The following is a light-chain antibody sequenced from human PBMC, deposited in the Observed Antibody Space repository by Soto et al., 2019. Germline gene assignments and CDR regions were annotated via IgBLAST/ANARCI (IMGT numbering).Light chain of an antibody. V-gene: IGKV1-8*01. Sequence: AILMTQSPSSLSPSTGDRVTITCRPSQGISSYLAWYQQKPGKAPKLLIYAASTLQSGVPSRFSGSGSGTDFTLTISCLQSEDFATYYCQQYYSYPRLTFGGGTKV. CDR2: AAS. J-gene: IGKJ4*01. CDR1: QGISSY. CDR3: QQYYSYPRLT.